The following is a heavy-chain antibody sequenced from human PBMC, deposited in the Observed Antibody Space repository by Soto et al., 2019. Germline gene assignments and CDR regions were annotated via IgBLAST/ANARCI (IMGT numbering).Heavy chain of an antibody. J-gene: IGHJ5*02. CDR1: GGSISSSNC. Sequence: SETLSLTGAVSGGSISSSNCWSWVRQPPGKGLEWIGEIYHSVSTNYNPSLKSRVTISVDKSKNPFSLKLSSVTAADTAVYYCASGGKYCSSTSCYPEGLFDPCGQRTLLAVFS. V-gene: IGHV4-4*02. CDR3: ASGGKYCSSTSCYPEGLFDP. CDR2: IYHSVST. D-gene: IGHD2-2*01.